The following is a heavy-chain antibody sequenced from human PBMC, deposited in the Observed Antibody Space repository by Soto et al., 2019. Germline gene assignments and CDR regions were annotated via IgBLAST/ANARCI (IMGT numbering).Heavy chain of an antibody. CDR3: ARDGYSSSWYVGDDY. V-gene: IGHV3-7*01. CDR1: GFTFSSYW. CDR2: IKQDGSEK. Sequence: PGGSLRLSCAASGFTFSSYWMSWGRQAPGKGLEWVANIKQDGSEKYYVDSVKGRFTISRDNAKNSLYLQMNSLRAEDTAVYYCARDGYSSSWYVGDDYWGQGTLVTVSS. J-gene: IGHJ4*02. D-gene: IGHD6-13*01.